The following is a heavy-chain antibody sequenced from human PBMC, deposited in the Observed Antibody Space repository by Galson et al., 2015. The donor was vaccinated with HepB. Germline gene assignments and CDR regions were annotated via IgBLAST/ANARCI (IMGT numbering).Heavy chain of an antibody. CDR3: AREQWLVRNFDY. J-gene: IGHJ4*02. CDR2: ISYDGSNK. CDR1: GFTFSSYA. V-gene: IGHV3-30-3*01. Sequence: SLRLSCAASGFTFSSYAMHWVRQAPGKGLEWVAVISYDGSNKYYADSVKGRFTISRDNSKNTLYLQMNSLRAEDTAVYYCAREQWLVRNFDYWGQGTLVTVSS. D-gene: IGHD6-19*01.